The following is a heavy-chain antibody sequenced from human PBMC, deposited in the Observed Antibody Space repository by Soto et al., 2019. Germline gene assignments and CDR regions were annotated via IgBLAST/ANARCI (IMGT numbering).Heavy chain of an antibody. CDR2: INPNSGNI. CDR1: GDTFTTYD. Sequence: ASVKVSCXASGDTFTTYDINWVRQATGHGLEWMGWINPNSGNIGYAQRFQGRVTMTRDTAIRTAYMEVSSLRSDDTAVYYCARGRASGSYYLLDYWGQGTLVTAPQ. CDR3: ARGRASGSYYLLDY. V-gene: IGHV1-8*01. J-gene: IGHJ4*02. D-gene: IGHD3-10*01.